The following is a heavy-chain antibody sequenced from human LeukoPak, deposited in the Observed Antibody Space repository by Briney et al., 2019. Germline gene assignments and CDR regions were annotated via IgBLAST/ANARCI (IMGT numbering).Heavy chain of an antibody. J-gene: IGHJ3*02. Sequence: GGSLRLSCAASGFTVSSTYMTWVRQAPGKGLEWVSIIYSGGSTYYADSVKGRFSISRDNSKNTLSLQMNSVRAEDTAVYYCGRGGSTNNLYDAFDIWGRGTMVTVSS. V-gene: IGHV3-66*01. CDR3: GRGGSTNNLYDAFDI. D-gene: IGHD2-2*01. CDR1: GFTVSSTY. CDR2: IYSGGST.